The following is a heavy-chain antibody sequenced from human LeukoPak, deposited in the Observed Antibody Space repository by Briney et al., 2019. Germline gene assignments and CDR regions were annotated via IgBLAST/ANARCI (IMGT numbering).Heavy chain of an antibody. V-gene: IGHV3-33*01. CDR2: IWSDGSNE. CDR1: GFTFSSYG. Sequence: GGSLRPSWAASGFTFSSYGMHWVRQAPGKGLEWVAVIWSDGSNENYADSVKGRFTISRDSSKNTLFLQMNSLKVEDTALYYCARGPFQKVDYWGQGTLVTVSS. CDR3: ARGPFQKVDY. J-gene: IGHJ4*02.